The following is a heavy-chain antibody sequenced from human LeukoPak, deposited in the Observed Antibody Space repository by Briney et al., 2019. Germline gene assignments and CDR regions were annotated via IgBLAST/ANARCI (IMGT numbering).Heavy chain of an antibody. D-gene: IGHD4-17*01. Sequence: GGSLRLSCAASGFTFDDYAMHWVRQAPGKGLEWVSGISWNSGSIGYADSVKGRFTISRDNAKNSLHLQMNSLRAEDMALYYCAKADGDSDAFDIWGQGTMVTVSS. V-gene: IGHV3-9*03. CDR2: ISWNSGSI. J-gene: IGHJ3*02. CDR3: AKADGDSDAFDI. CDR1: GFTFDDYA.